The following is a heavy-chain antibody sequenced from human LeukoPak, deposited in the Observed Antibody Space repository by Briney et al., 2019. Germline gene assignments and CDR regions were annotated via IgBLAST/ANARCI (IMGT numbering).Heavy chain of an antibody. CDR3: AREEPYYYDSSGYYKNY. V-gene: IGHV1-69*04. D-gene: IGHD3-22*01. CDR2: IIPILGIA. J-gene: IGHJ4*02. Sequence: SVKASCKASGGTFSSYAISWVRQAPGQGLEWMGRIIPILGIANYAQKFQGRVTITADKSTSTAYMELSSLRSEDTAVYYCAREEPYYYDSSGYYKNYWGQGTLVTVSS. CDR1: GGTFSSYA.